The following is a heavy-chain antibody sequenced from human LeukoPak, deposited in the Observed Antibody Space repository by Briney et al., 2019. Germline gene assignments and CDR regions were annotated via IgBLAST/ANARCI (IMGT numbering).Heavy chain of an antibody. Sequence: PGRSLRLSCAASGFTFSSYGMPWVRQAPGKGLEWVAVIWYDGSNKYYADSVKGRFTISRDNSKNTLYLQMNSLRAEDTAVYYCARSILFYGMDVWGQGTTVTVSS. D-gene: IGHD2-15*01. CDR1: GFTFSSYG. CDR2: IWYDGSNK. J-gene: IGHJ6*02. V-gene: IGHV3-33*01. CDR3: ARSILFYGMDV.